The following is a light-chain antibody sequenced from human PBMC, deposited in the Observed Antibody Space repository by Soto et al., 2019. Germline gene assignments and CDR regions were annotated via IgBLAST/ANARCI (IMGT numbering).Light chain of an antibody. CDR3: QQYRT. V-gene: IGKV1-5*01. CDR1: QIISSW. J-gene: IGKJ1*01. CDR2: DAS. Sequence: DIQMTQSPSTLSASVGDRVTITCRASQIISSWLAWYQQKPGKAPKLLIYDASSLETGVPSRFSGSGSGTEFTLTLSSLQPEDFATYYCQQYRTFGQGTTVDIK.